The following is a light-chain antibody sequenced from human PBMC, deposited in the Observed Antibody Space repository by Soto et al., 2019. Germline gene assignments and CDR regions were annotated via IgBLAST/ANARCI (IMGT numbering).Light chain of an antibody. CDR2: GAS. V-gene: IGKV3-20*01. J-gene: IGKJ5*01. Sequence: EIVLTQSPGTLSLSPGERATLSCRASQSVSSYYLAWYQQKPGQAPRLLIYGASSRATGIPDRFSGSGSGTDFTLTISRLEPEDFAVYYCQQYGSSPQPITFGQGTQLEIK. CDR1: QSVSSYY. CDR3: QQYGSSPQPIT.